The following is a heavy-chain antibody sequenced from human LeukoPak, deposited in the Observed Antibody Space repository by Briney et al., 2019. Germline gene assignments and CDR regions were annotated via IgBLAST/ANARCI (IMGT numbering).Heavy chain of an antibody. J-gene: IGHJ4*02. D-gene: IGHD3-3*01. Sequence: SETLSLTCTVSGGSISRSSYYWGWIRQPPGKGLEWIGSIYYSGSTYYNPSLKSRVTISVDTSKNQFSLKLGSVTAADTAVYYCARQKWGVFGVVYNYWGQGTLVTVSS. CDR1: GGSISRSSYY. CDR3: ARQKWGVFGVVYNY. CDR2: IYYSGST. V-gene: IGHV4-39*01.